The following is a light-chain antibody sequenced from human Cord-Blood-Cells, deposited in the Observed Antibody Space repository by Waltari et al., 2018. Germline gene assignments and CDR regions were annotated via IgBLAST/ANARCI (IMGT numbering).Light chain of an antibody. CDR2: EVS. CDR3: CSYAGSSTYV. Sequence: QSALTQPASVSGSPGQSPTLSCTGTSSDVGSYKLVSWYQQHPGKAPKLMIYEVSKRPSGVSNRFSGSKSGNTASLTISGLQAEDEADYYCCSYAGSSTYVFGTGTKVTVL. V-gene: IGLV2-23*02. J-gene: IGLJ1*01. CDR1: SSDVGSYKL.